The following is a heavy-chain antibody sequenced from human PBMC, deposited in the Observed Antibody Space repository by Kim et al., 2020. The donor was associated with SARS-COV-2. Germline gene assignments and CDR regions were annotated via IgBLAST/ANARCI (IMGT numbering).Heavy chain of an antibody. Sequence: GGSLRLSCAASGFTFSSYGMHWVRQAPGKGLEWVAVIWYDGSNKYNADSVKGRFTISRDNSKNTLYLQMNSLRAEDTAVYYCARANSNHNWFDAWGKGTLVTVSS. D-gene: IGHD4-4*01. V-gene: IGHV3-33*01. CDR1: GFTFSSYG. CDR3: ARANSNHNWFDA. J-gene: IGHJ5*02. CDR2: IWYDGSNK.